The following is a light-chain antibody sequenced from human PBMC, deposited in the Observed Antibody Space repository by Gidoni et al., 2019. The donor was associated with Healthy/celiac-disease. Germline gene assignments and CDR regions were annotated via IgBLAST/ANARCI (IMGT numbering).Light chain of an antibody. J-gene: IGKJ1*01. CDR3: QQSYSTSGT. Sequence: DIQITQSPSSLSASVGDRVTITCRASQSISSYLNWYQQKPGKAPKLLIYDASSLESGVPSRFSGSGSGTDFTLTISSLQPEDFATYYCQQSYSTSGTFGQGTKVEIK. CDR1: QSISSY. CDR2: DAS. V-gene: IGKV1-39*01.